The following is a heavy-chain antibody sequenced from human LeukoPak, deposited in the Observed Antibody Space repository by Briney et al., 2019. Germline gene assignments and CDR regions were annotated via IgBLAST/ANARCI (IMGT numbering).Heavy chain of an antibody. CDR3: VKYLKTPGVVGYFEY. V-gene: IGHV4-59*11. J-gene: IGHJ4*02. D-gene: IGHD3-3*01. Sequence: SETLSLTCSVSGSSISGHYWGWIRQPPGKTLEWIGYFYFGESTNYNPSLKSRVSMSDDTSKNQFSLKWSSVSAADTAVYYCVKYLKTPGVVGYFEYWGQGSLVTVSS. CDR2: FYFGEST. CDR1: GSSISGHY.